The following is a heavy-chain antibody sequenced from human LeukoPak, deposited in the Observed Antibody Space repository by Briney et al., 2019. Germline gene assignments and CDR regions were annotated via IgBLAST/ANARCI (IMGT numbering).Heavy chain of an antibody. D-gene: IGHD3-16*01. Sequence: PGGSLRLSCAGSGFSFSSYTMNWVRQAPGKGLEWVSSISSSGSVIFYADSVKGRFTISRDSSKNTLYLQMYSLRAEDTAVYYCAKGRGVVTTPFDYWGQGTLVTVSS. CDR3: AKGRGVVTTPFDY. CDR2: ISSSGSVI. V-gene: IGHV3-21*04. J-gene: IGHJ4*02. CDR1: GFSFSSYT.